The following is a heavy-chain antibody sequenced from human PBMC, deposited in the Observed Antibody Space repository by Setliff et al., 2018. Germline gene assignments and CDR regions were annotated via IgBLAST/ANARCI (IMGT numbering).Heavy chain of an antibody. CDR1: GGSISSSNW. CDR3: ARGLEGEDYFYYMDV. D-gene: IGHD2-21*01. Sequence: ETLSLTCTVSGGSISSSNWWTWVRQPPGKGLEWIGEIYHSGSINYNPSLKSRVTMSVDKSKNQFSLKLASVTAADTAVYYCARGLEGEDYFYYMDVWGKGNTVTVSS. V-gene: IGHV4-4*02. CDR2: IYHSGSI. J-gene: IGHJ6*03.